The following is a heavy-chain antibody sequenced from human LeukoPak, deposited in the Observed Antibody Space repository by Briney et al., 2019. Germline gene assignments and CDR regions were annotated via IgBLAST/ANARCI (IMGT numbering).Heavy chain of an antibody. V-gene: IGHV1-2*02. D-gene: IGHD6-13*01. J-gene: IGHJ5*02. CDR1: VGTFSSYA. Sequence: ASVKVSCKASVGTFSSYAISWVRQAPGQGLEWMGWINPNSGGTNYAQKFQGRVTMTRDTSISTAYMELSRLRSDDTAVYYCAAAGKGNWFDPWGQGTLVTVSS. CDR3: AAAGKGNWFDP. CDR2: INPNSGGT.